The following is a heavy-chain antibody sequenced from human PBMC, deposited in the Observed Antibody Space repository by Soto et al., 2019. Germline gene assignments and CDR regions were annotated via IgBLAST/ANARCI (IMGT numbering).Heavy chain of an antibody. CDR1: GFTFSSYS. Sequence: PGGSLRLSCAASGFTFSSYSMNWVRQAPGKGLEWVSYISSSSSTIYYADSVKGRFTISRDNAKNSLYLQMNSPRDEDTAVYYCASFAAGLLDYWGQGTLVTVSS. D-gene: IGHD2-15*01. CDR2: ISSSSSTI. J-gene: IGHJ4*02. CDR3: ASFAAGLLDY. V-gene: IGHV3-48*02.